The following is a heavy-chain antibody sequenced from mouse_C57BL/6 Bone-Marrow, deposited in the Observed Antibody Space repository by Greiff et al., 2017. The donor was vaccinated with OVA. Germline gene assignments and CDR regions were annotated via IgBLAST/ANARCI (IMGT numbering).Heavy chain of an antibody. V-gene: IGHV1-81*01. CDR3: ARSFYSLWYFDV. D-gene: IGHD2-12*01. CDR1: GYTFTSYG. CDR2: IYPRSGNT. Sequence: VKLVESGAELARPGASVKLSCKASGYTFTSYGISWVKQRTGQGLEWIGEIYPRSGNTYYNEKFKGKATLTADKSSSTAYMELRSLTSEDSAVYFCARSFYSLWYFDVWGTGTTVTVSS. J-gene: IGHJ1*03.